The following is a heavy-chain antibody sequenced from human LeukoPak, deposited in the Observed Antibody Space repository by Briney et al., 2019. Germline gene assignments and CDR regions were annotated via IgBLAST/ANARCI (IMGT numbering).Heavy chain of an antibody. V-gene: IGHV4-4*09. CDR1: GGSISSYY. CDR2: IYTSGST. Sequence: SETLSLTCTASGGSISSYYWSWIRQPPGKGLEWIGYIYTSGSTNYNPSLKSRVTISVDTSKNQFSLKLSSVTAADTAVYYCASSPPYDYYMDVWGKGTTVTVSS. D-gene: IGHD2-8*01. CDR3: ASSPPYDYYMDV. J-gene: IGHJ6*03.